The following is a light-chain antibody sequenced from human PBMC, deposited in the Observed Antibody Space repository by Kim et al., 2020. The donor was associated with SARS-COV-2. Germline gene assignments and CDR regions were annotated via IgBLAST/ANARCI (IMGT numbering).Light chain of an antibody. CDR3: QVWDSSSAHPRV. V-gene: IGLV3-21*04. CDR1: NIGSKS. Sequence: VSVAPGKTARITCGGNNIGSKSVHWYQQKPGQAPVLVIYYDSDRPSGIPERFSGSNSGNTATLTISRVEAGDEADYYCQVWDSSSAHPRVFGGGTQLTVL. J-gene: IGLJ2*01. CDR2: YDS.